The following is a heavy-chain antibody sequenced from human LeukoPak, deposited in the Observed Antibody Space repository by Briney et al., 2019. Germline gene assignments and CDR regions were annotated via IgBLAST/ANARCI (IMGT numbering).Heavy chain of an antibody. CDR3: AREIEGSGSSSPSPYYHYYYMDV. Sequence: PSETLSLTCTVSGGSINSYYWSWIRQPPGKGLEWIGYIYYSGSTNYNPSLTSRVTISVDTSKNQLSLKLTSVTTTDTAVYYCAREIEGSGSSSPSPYYHYYYMDVWGKGTTVTVSS. V-gene: IGHV4-59*01. CDR2: IYYSGST. CDR1: GGSINSYY. D-gene: IGHD6-6*01. J-gene: IGHJ6*03.